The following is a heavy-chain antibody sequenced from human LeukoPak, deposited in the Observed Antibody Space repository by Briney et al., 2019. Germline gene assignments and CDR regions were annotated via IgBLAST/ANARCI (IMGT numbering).Heavy chain of an antibody. D-gene: IGHD4-17*01. CDR2: IYYSGST. CDR3: ARAPTVTTPGREYYFDY. J-gene: IGHJ4*02. Sequence: SQTLSLTCTVSGGSISSGGYYWSWLRQHPGKGLEWIGYIYYSGSTYYNPSLKSRVTISVDTSKNQFSLKLSSVTAADTAVYYCARAPTVTTPGREYYFDYWGQGTLVTVSS. V-gene: IGHV4-31*03. CDR1: GGSISSGGYY.